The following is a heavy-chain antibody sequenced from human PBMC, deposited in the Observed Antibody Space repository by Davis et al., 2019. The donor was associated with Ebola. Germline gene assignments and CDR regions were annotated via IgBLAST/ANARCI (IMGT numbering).Heavy chain of an antibody. V-gene: IGHV6-1*01. J-gene: IGHJ4*02. CDR2: TYYRSKWCN. CDR1: GDSVSSNSVA. CDR3: ARDSDYYDSSGYYYWVDY. D-gene: IGHD3-22*01. Sequence: SETLSLTCAISGDSVSSNSVAWNWIRQSPSRGLEWLGRTYYRSKWCNDYAVSVKSRTTIKADTSKNQFSLQLNSVTPEDTAVYYCARDSDYYDSSGYYYWVDYWGQGTLVTVSS.